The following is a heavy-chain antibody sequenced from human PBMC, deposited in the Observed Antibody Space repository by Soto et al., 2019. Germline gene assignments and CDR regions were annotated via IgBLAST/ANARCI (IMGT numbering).Heavy chain of an antibody. Sequence: GGSLRLSCAASGFTFSNAWMNWVRQAPGKGLEWVGRIKSKTDGGTTDYAAPVKGRFTISRDDSKNTLYLQMNSLKTEDTAVYYCTTAYPEHIAAAGTYYYYYGMDVWGQGTTVTVSS. J-gene: IGHJ6*02. D-gene: IGHD6-13*01. CDR2: IKSKTDGGTT. V-gene: IGHV3-15*07. CDR3: TTAYPEHIAAAGTYYYYYGMDV. CDR1: GFTFSNAW.